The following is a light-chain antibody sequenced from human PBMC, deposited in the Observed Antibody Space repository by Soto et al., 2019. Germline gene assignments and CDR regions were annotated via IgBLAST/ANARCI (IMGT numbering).Light chain of an antibody. Sequence: QSALTQPASVSGSPGQSITISCTGTSSDVARYKHVSWYQQYLGKAPKLMIYEVSNRPSGVSNRFSGSKPGNTASLTISGLQAEDEGDYYCSSYTSSNTLVFGTGTRSPS. J-gene: IGLJ1*01. CDR1: SSDVARYKH. V-gene: IGLV2-14*01. CDR3: SSYTSSNTLV. CDR2: EVS.